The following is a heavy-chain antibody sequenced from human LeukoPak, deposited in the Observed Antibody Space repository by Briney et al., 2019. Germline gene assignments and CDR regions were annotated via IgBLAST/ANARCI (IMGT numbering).Heavy chain of an antibody. CDR2: IRYDGSNK. V-gene: IGHV3-30*02. CDR3: AKGVFYYVGGYSYGWSD. CDR1: GFTFSSYG. Sequence: GGSLRLSCAASGFTFSSYGMHWVRQAPGKGLEWVAFIRYDGSNKYYADSVKGRFTISRDNSKNTLYLQMNSLRAEDTAVYYCAKGVFYYVGGYSYGWSDWGQGTLVTVSS. J-gene: IGHJ4*02. D-gene: IGHD5-18*01.